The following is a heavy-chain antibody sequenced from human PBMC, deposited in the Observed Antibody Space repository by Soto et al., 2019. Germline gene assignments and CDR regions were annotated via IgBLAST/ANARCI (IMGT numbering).Heavy chain of an antibody. D-gene: IGHD4-17*01. CDR2: IYPSDSTT. CDR3: ARHGFYGDYSSNYFDH. Sequence: XESLKISCKGSGCSFTNYWIAWVRQMPGKGLEYMGIIYPSDSTTRYSPSFQGQVTISADKSISTAYLQWNSLKASDTAMYYCARHGFYGDYSSNYFDHWGQGTPVTVSS. V-gene: IGHV5-51*01. J-gene: IGHJ4*02. CDR1: GCSFTNYW.